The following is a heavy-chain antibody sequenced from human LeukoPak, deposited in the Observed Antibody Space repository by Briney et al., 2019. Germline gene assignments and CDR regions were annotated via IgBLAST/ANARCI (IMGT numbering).Heavy chain of an antibody. Sequence: ASVKVSCKASGYTFTGYYMHWVRQAPGQGLEWMGWINPNTGATKYAEKFQGRVTMTGDTSISTGYMELSSLRSDDTAVYYCAGGVGGDYVWGSYRYIPAFFDYWGQGTLVTVSS. J-gene: IGHJ4*02. CDR1: GYTFTGYY. V-gene: IGHV1-2*02. D-gene: IGHD3-16*02. CDR2: INPNTGAT. CDR3: AGGVGGDYVWGSYRYIPAFFDY.